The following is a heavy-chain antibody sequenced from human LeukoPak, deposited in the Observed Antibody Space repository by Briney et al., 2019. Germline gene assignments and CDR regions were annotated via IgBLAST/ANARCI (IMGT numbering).Heavy chain of an antibody. CDR2: IKSKTDGGTT. J-gene: IGHJ5*02. CDR1: GFTFSNAL. V-gene: IGHV3-15*01. Sequence: GGSLRLSCAASGFTFSNALMSWVRQAPGKGLEWVGRIKSKTDGGTTDYAAPVKGRFTISRDNAKNSLYLQMNSLRAEDTAVYYCAREYGLYPWGQGTLVTVSS. CDR3: AREYGLYP. D-gene: IGHD2-15*01.